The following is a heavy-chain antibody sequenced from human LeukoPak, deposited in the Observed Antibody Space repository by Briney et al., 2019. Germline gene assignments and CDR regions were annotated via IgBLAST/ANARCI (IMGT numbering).Heavy chain of an antibody. CDR1: GGSFSGYY. CDR3: ARRSRGYSYGPDALAAAGQVHYYYDMDV. CDR2: INHSGST. Sequence: SETLSLTCAVYGGSFSGYYWSWIRQPPGKGLEWIGEINHSGSTNYNPSLKSRVTISVDTSKNQFSLKLSSVTAADTAVYYCARRSRGYSYGPDALAAAGQVHYYYDMDVWGKGTTVTVSS. V-gene: IGHV4-34*01. D-gene: IGHD5-18*01. J-gene: IGHJ6*03.